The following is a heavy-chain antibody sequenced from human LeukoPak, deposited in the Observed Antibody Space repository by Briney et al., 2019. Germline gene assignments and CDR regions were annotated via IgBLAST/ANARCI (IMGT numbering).Heavy chain of an antibody. D-gene: IGHD1-20*01. CDR1: GFTFSSYA. CDR2: ISYDGSNK. Sequence: PGGSLRLSCAASGFTFSSYAMSWVRQAPGKGLEWVAVISYDGSNKYYADSVKGRFTISRDNSKNTLYLQMNSLRAEDTAVYYCARALTGTGPLWYWGQGTLVTVSS. J-gene: IGHJ4*02. V-gene: IGHV3-30*04. CDR3: ARALTGTGPLWY.